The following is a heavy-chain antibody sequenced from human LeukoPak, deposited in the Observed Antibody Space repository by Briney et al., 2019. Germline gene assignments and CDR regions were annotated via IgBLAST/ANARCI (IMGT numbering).Heavy chain of an antibody. Sequence: SGTLSLTCTVSIGSIRSHYWSWIRQPPGKGPEWIGYIFYTGSTNYNPSLRSRITMSVDTSKNQFSLRLNSLTAADTAVYFCARAHPAYSSSSGFDYWGQGTLVTVSS. CDR1: IGSIRSHY. D-gene: IGHD6-6*01. V-gene: IGHV4-59*11. CDR3: ARAHPAYSSSSGFDY. CDR2: IFYTGST. J-gene: IGHJ4*02.